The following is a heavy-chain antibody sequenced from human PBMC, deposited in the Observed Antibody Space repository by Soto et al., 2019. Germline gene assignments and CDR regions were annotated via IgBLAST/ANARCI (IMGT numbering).Heavy chain of an antibody. CDR2: IIPIFGTA. CDR3: ASGGNNNWFDP. J-gene: IGHJ5*02. Sequence: VQVSCKTSGGTFSSYAISWGRQAPGQGLEWMGGIIPIFGTANYAQKFQGRVTITADESTSTAYMELSSVRSGDTAVYYCASGGNNNWFDPWAQGTLVTVSS. D-gene: IGHD2-15*01. CDR1: GGTFSSYA. V-gene: IGHV1-69*13.